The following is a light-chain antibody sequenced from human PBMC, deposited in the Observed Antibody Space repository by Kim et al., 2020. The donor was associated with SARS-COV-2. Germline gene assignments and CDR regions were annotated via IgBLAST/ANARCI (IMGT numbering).Light chain of an antibody. J-gene: IGKJ2*01. CDR2: GAS. Sequence: SPGERATLSCRASQSVSSSYLAWYQQKPGQAPRLLIYGASSRATSIPDRFSGSGSGTDFTLTISRLEPEDFAVYYCQQYGSSPRNTFGQGTKLEI. V-gene: IGKV3-20*01. CDR1: QSVSSSY. CDR3: QQYGSSPRNT.